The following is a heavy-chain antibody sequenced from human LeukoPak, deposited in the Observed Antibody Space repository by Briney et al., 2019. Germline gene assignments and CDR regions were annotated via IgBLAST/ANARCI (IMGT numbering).Heavy chain of an antibody. CDR2: ISYDGSNK. Sequence: PGRSLRLSCAASGFTFGSYAMHWVRQAPGKGLEWVAVISYDGSNKYYADSVKGRFTISRDNSKNTLYLQMNSLRAEDTAVYYCARGPDIVVVPAAYEGLGYYYYGMDVWGQGTTVTVSS. J-gene: IGHJ6*02. CDR1: GFTFGSYA. D-gene: IGHD2-2*01. CDR3: ARGPDIVVVPAAYEGLGYYYYGMDV. V-gene: IGHV3-30-3*01.